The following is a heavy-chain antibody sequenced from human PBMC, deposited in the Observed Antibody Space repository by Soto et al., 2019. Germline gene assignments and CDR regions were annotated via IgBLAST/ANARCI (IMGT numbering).Heavy chain of an antibody. V-gene: IGHV3-33*01. J-gene: IGHJ3*02. Sequence: QVQLVESGGGVVRPGRSLRLSCAASGFTFSSYGMHWVRQAPGKGLEWVAVIWYDGSNKYYADSVKGRFTISRDNSKNTLYLQMNSLRAEDTAVYYCASSQIVVVEGAFDIWGQGTMVTVSS. CDR2: IWYDGSNK. CDR3: ASSQIVVVEGAFDI. D-gene: IGHD2-21*01. CDR1: GFTFSSYG.